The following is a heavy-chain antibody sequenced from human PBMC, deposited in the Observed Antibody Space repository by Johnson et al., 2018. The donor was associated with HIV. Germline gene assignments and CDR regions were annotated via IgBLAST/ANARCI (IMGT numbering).Heavy chain of an antibody. J-gene: IGHJ3*01. CDR3: ASESRWKYAGGDL. CDR2: LYRGGYT. D-gene: IGHD1-7*01. V-gene: IGHV3-66*01. Sequence: GGLVQPGGSLRLSCAASGINVSSIYMSWVRQAPGKGLAWVSVLYRGGYTYYADSVKGRFTVSRDNSKNTLYLQMNSLRTEDTAVYYCASESRWKYAGGDLWGQGTLVTVSS. CDR1: GINVSSIY.